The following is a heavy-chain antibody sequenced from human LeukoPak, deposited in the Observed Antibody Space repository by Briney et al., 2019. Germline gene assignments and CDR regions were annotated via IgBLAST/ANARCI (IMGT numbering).Heavy chain of an antibody. Sequence: PGGSLRLSCVASGFTFTSHWMHWFRQAPGKGPVWVSRINIDGTTTGYADSVRGRFTISRDNAKSTLYLQMNGLRAEDTAVYYCARDLTWNTADYWGQGTLVTVSS. CDR3: ARDLTWNTADY. V-gene: IGHV3-74*01. J-gene: IGHJ4*02. CDR2: INIDGTTT. D-gene: IGHD1/OR15-1a*01. CDR1: GFTFTSHW.